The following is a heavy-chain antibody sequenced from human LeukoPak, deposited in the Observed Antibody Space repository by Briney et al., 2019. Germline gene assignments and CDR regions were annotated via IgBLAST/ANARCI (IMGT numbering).Heavy chain of an antibody. D-gene: IGHD3-22*01. CDR3: AGHASSGYSPHAFDI. Sequence: SETLSLTCAVYGGSFSGYYWSWIRQPPGKGLEWSWEINDSVSTNYNPSLKRRVTISVETTMNQFPLKLSSVTAADTAVYCCAGHASSGYSPHAFDIWGQRTMVTVSS. CDR1: GGSFSGYY. V-gene: IGHV4-34*01. CDR2: INDSVST. J-gene: IGHJ3*02.